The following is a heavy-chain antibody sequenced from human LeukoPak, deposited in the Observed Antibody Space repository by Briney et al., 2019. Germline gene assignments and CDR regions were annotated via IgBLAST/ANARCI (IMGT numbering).Heavy chain of an antibody. Sequence: SETLSLTCTVSGGSISSYYWSWLRQPPGKGLEWIGYIYYSGSTNYTPSLKSRVTISVDTSKNQFSLKLSSVTAADTAVYYCARVKAAAGTSWYYMDVWGKGTTVIVSS. J-gene: IGHJ6*03. D-gene: IGHD6-13*01. CDR1: GGSISSYY. CDR3: ARVKAAAGTSWYYMDV. CDR2: IYYSGST. V-gene: IGHV4-59*01.